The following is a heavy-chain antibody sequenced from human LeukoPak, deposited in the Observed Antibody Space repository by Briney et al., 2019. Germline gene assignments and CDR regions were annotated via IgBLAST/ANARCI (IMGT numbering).Heavy chain of an antibody. CDR3: ASSIFGVVMGYYFDY. D-gene: IGHD3-3*01. V-gene: IGHV4-39*07. Sequence: PSETLSLTCTVSGGSISSSSYSWGWIRQPPGKGLQWIASIYYSGSTNYNPSLQSRVTISVDTSKNQFSLKLSSVTAADTAVYYCASSIFGVVMGYYFDYWGQGTLVTVSS. J-gene: IGHJ4*02. CDR1: GGSISSSSYS. CDR2: IYYSGST.